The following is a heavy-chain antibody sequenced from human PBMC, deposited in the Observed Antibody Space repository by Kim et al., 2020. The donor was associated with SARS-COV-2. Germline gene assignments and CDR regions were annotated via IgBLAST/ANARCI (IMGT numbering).Heavy chain of an antibody. CDR1: GYSISSGYY. CDR3: ARVVDGGSYLDTPRGYFDY. D-gene: IGHD1-26*01. V-gene: IGHV4-38-2*02. CDR2: IYHSGST. J-gene: IGHJ4*02. Sequence: SETLSLTCTVSGYSISSGYYWGWIRQPPGTGLEWIGSIYHSGSTYYNPSLKSRVTISVDTSKNQFSLKLSSVTAADTAVYYCARVVDGGSYLDTPRGYFDYWGQGTLVTVSS.